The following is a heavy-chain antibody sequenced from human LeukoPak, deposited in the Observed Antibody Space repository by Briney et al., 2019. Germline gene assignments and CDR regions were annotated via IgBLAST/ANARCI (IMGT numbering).Heavy chain of an antibody. CDR1: GGSISSYY. CDR2: IYYSGST. CDR3: ARDRRPYYYGSGSYYKGYYYGMDV. J-gene: IGHJ6*02. Sequence: SETLSLTCTVSGGSISSYYWSWIRQPPGKGLEWIGYIYYSGSTNYSPSLKSRVTISVDTSKNQFSLKLSSVTAADTAVYYCARDRRPYYYGSGSYYKGYYYGMDVWGQGTTVTVSS. D-gene: IGHD3-10*01. V-gene: IGHV4-59*01.